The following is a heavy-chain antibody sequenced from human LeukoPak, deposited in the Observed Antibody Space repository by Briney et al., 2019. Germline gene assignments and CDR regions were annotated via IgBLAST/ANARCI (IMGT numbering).Heavy chain of an antibody. J-gene: IGHJ4*02. CDR2: ISTSSSTI. D-gene: IGHD1-26*01. CDR3: AKDSGWELFDY. CDR1: GFTFSSYT. Sequence: GGSLRLSCAASGFTFSSYTMNWVRQAPGKGLEWVSYISTSSSTIYYADSVKGRFTISRDNARNSLYLQMNSLRAEDTAVYYCAKDSGWELFDYWGQGTLVTVSS. V-gene: IGHV3-48*04.